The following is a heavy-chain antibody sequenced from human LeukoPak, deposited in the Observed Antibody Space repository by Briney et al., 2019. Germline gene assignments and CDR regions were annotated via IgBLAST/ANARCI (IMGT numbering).Heavy chain of an antibody. D-gene: IGHD2-15*01. CDR2: INVSGGST. Sequence: GGSLRLSCGASGFTFSSYAMSWVRQAPGKGLEWVSTINVSGGSTYYADSVKGRFTISRDNSKNTLYLQMNSLRTEDTAVYYCAKYGRSGYSSGMDVWGQGTTVTVSS. CDR1: GFTFSSYA. V-gene: IGHV3-23*01. CDR3: AKYGRSGYSSGMDV. J-gene: IGHJ6*02.